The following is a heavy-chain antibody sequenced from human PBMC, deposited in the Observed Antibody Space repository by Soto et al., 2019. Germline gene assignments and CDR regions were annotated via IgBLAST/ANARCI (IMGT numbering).Heavy chain of an antibody. D-gene: IGHD1-26*01. CDR1: GFSLSKARMG. J-gene: IGHJ4*02. CDR3: ARALREGLPIYYFDS. Sequence: QVTLKESGPALVKPTETLTLTCSVSGFSLSKARMGVSWIRQPPGKALEWLAHIFWNDERSYNTSLKSRLTISRDTSKSQVVLTMTNVDPVDTGTYFCARALREGLPIYYFDSWGQGTLVTVCS. CDR2: IFWNDER. V-gene: IGHV2-26*01.